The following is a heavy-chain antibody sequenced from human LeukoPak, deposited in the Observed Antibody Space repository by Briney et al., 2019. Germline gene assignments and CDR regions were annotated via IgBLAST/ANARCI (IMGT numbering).Heavy chain of an antibody. CDR1: GGSVNNFY. D-gene: IGHD3-10*01. CDR3: ARGNTMVRGVQAYYFDY. V-gene: IGHV4-59*08. J-gene: IGHJ4*02. Sequence: SSETLSLTCTVSGGSVNNFYWNWLRQSPGKGLEWIGYIYYSGSTDYNPSLKSRISISIDTSKNQFSLRLSSVTAADTAVYYCARGNTMVRGVQAYYFDYWGQGTLVTVSS. CDR2: IYYSGST.